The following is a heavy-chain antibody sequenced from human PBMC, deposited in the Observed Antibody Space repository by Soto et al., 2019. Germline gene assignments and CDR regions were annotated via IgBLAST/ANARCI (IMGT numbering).Heavy chain of an antibody. D-gene: IGHD2-15*01. Sequence: ETRCLTCAVDGGFLSESYWTWIRQPPGKGLEWIGEINHSGSTNYNPSLKSRVTISVDTSKNQFSLKLSSVTAADTAVYYCARDHIVVVVAATIYYYYGMDVWGQGTTVTVSS. CDR2: INHSGST. J-gene: IGHJ6*02. CDR1: GGFLSESY. CDR3: ARDHIVVVVAATIYYYYGMDV. V-gene: IGHV4-34*01.